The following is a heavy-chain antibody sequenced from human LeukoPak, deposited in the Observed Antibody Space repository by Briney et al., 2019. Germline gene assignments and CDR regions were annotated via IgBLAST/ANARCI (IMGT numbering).Heavy chain of an antibody. Sequence: GASVKVSCKASGYTFTNYGTTWVRQAPGQGLEWMGWISAYNGYTNYAQNLQDRVTMTTDTSTSTAYMELRSLRSDDTAVYYCARMMTPRLYYDSTGYYYGAFDIWGQGTMVTVSS. CDR2: ISAYNGYT. CDR3: ARMMTPRLYYDSTGYYYGAFDI. D-gene: IGHD3-22*01. V-gene: IGHV1-18*01. J-gene: IGHJ3*02. CDR1: GYTFTNYG.